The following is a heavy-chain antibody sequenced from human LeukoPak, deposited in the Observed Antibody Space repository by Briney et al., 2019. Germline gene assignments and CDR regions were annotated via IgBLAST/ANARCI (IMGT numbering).Heavy chain of an antibody. CDR3: ARVGIRFLEQYYFDY. J-gene: IGHJ4*02. CDR2: ISYDGSNK. D-gene: IGHD3-3*01. Sequence: GGSLRLSCAASGFTFSSYSMNWVRRAPGKGLEWVAVISYDGSNKYYADSVKGRFTISRDNAMNSLFLQMNSLIAEDTAVYYCARVGIRFLEQYYFDYWGQGTLVTVSS. CDR1: GFTFSSYS. V-gene: IGHV3-30*03.